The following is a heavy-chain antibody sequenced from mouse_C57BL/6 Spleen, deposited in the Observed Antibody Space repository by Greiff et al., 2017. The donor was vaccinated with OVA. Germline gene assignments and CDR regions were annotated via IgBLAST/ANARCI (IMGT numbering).Heavy chain of an antibody. Sequence: QVQLQQSGPELVKPGASVKISCKASGYAFSSSWMNWVKQRPGKGLEWIGRIYPGDGDTNYNGKFTGKATLTADKSSSTAYMQLSSLTSEDSAVYFCARSYSNWYFDVWGTGTTVTVSS. D-gene: IGHD2-5*01. CDR3: ARSYSNWYFDV. J-gene: IGHJ1*03. CDR2: IYPGDGDT. V-gene: IGHV1-82*01. CDR1: GYAFSSSW.